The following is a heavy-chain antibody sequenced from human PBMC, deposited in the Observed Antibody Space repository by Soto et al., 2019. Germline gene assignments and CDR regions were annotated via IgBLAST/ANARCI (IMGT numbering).Heavy chain of an antibody. Sequence: GASVKVSCKASGYTFTGYYMHWVRQAPGQGLGWMGWINPNSGGTNYAQKFQGRVTMTRDTSISTAYMELSRLRSDDTAVYYCAXGGVTYYDILTGYSLDYWGQGTLVTVSS. CDR2: INPNSGGT. V-gene: IGHV1-2*02. D-gene: IGHD3-9*01. CDR3: AXGGVTYYDILTGYSLDY. CDR1: GYTFTGYY. J-gene: IGHJ4*02.